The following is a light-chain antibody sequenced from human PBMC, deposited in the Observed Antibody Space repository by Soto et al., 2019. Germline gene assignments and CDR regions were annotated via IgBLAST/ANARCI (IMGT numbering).Light chain of an antibody. Sequence: EIVPTQSPATMSISPGERATLSCRASQSISNNLAWYQHKAGQAPRLLIYGASTRATGIPARFSGSGSGTEFTLTIRSLKSDDFAVYYCQHYSIWRTFGQGTKVDIK. V-gene: IGKV3-15*01. J-gene: IGKJ1*01. CDR3: QHYSIWRT. CDR2: GAS. CDR1: QSISNN.